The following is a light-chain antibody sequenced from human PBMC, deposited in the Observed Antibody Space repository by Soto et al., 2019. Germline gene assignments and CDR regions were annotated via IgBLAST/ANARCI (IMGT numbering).Light chain of an antibody. Sequence: EIVMTQSPATLSVSPGERATLSCRASQSVSSNLAWYQQRPGQAPRLLIYDASTRATGIPARFSGSGSGTEFTLSIGSLQSEDFAVYYCQQYHKWPPRTFGGGTKVEI. CDR1: QSVSSN. CDR2: DAS. J-gene: IGKJ4*01. CDR3: QQYHKWPPRT. V-gene: IGKV3-15*01.